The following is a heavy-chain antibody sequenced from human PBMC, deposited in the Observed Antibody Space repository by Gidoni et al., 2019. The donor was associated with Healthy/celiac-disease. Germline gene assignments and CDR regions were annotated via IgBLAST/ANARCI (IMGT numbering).Heavy chain of an antibody. CDR3: ARAVGDY. CDR2: ISYDGSNK. Sequence: QVQLVASGGGVVQPGRSLRPSCAASGFTFSSYAMHWVRQAPGKGLEWLAVISYDGSNKYYADSVKGRFTISRDNSKNTLYLQMNSLRAEDTAVYYCARAVGDYWGQGTLVTVSS. J-gene: IGHJ4*02. CDR1: GFTFSSYA. V-gene: IGHV3-30-3*01.